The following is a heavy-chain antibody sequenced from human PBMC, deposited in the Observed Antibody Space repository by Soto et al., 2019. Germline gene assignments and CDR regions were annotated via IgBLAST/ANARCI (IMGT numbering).Heavy chain of an antibody. CDR3: ARDLGPPSGWDFDL. V-gene: IGHV1-18*04. J-gene: IGHJ4*02. CDR2: IGVYNGNR. CDR1: GYPFATYG. Sequence: QVQLVQSGPEVKRPGASVKVSCKASGYPFATYGVSWVRRAPGQGLEWMGWIGVYNGNRNFAQKFQGRVNMTADTSTNTADLELRSLRSDDTAVYYCARDLGPPSGWDFDLWGQGTLVTVSS. D-gene: IGHD6-19*01.